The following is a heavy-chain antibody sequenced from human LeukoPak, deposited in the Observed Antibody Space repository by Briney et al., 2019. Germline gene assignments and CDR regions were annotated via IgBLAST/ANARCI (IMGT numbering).Heavy chain of an antibody. CDR2: INPNRGDT. D-gene: IGHD5-12*01. V-gene: IGHV1-2*06. Sequence: ASVKVSCKASGYTFTAYHIHWVRQAPEQGLEWMGRINPNRGDTNYEQKFQGRVTMNRETSITTAYMELSGLTSDDTAVCFCARLRDVDYWGQGTLVTVSS. CDR3: ARLRDVDY. CDR1: GYTFTAYH. J-gene: IGHJ4*02.